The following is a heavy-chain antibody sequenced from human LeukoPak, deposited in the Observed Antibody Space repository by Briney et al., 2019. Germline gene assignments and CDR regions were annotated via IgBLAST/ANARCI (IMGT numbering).Heavy chain of an antibody. J-gene: IGHJ4*02. CDR2: ISWNSGSI. D-gene: IGHD5-18*01. V-gene: IGHV3-9*01. CDR3: ARRGYSYGQMNFDY. CDR1: GFTFDDYA. Sequence: GGSLRLSCAASGFTFDDYAMHWVRQAPGKGLEWVSGISWNSGSIGYADSVKGRFTISRDNAKNSLYLQMNSLRAEDTAVYYCARRGYSYGQMNFDYWGQGTLVTVSS.